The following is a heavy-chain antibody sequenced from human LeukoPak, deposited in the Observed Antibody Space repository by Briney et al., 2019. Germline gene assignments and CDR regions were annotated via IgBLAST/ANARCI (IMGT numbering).Heavy chain of an antibody. CDR1: GDSISHGSYY. J-gene: IGHJ4*02. D-gene: IGHD2-2*01. CDR2: MYYSGTT. Sequence: SETLSLTCAVSGDSISHGSYYWGWIRQPPGKGLEWIGSMYYSGTTYYNPSLKSRVTISVDTSKNQFSLKLTSVTAADAAVYYCALTGAAARDYWGQGALVTVSS. CDR3: ALTGAAARDY. V-gene: IGHV4-39*01.